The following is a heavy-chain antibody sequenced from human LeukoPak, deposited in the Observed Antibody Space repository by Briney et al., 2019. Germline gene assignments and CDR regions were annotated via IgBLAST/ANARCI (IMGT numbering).Heavy chain of an antibody. J-gene: IGHJ4*02. CDR2: ISGSGGST. Sequence: GGSLRLSCAASGFTFSSYAMSWVRQAPGKGLEWVSAISGSGGSTYYADSVKGRFTISRDNSKNTLCLQMNSLRAEDTAVYYCARYDTAMVTYFDYWGQGTLVTVSS. CDR1: GFTFSSYA. D-gene: IGHD5-18*01. V-gene: IGHV3-23*01. CDR3: ARYDTAMVTYFDY.